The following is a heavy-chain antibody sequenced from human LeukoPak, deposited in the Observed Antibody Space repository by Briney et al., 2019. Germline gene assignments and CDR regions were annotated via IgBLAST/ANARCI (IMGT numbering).Heavy chain of an antibody. D-gene: IGHD5-18*01. J-gene: IGHJ4*02. V-gene: IGHV3-23*01. CDR1: GSTFSSYA. CDR3: AKVIGYSYRTSYYFDY. Sequence: GGSLRLSCAASGSTFSSYAMSWVRQPPGKGLEWVSAISGSGGSTYYEDSVKGRFTISRDNSKNTLYLQMNSLRAEDTAVYYCAKVIGYSYRTSYYFDYWGQGTLVTVSS. CDR2: ISGSGGST.